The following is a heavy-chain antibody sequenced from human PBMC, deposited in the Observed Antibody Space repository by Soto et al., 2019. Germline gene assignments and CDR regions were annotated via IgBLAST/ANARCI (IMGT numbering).Heavy chain of an antibody. CDR3: ARDGDGYNPNAFDI. CDR2: IIPIFGTA. J-gene: IGHJ3*02. D-gene: IGHD5-12*01. V-gene: IGHV1-69*13. CDR1: GGTFSSYS. Sequence: ASVKVSCKASGGTFSSYSISWVRQAPGQGLEWMGGIIPIFGTANYAQKFQGRVTITADESTSTAYMELSSLRSEDTAVYYCARDGDGYNPNAFDIWGQGTMVTVSS.